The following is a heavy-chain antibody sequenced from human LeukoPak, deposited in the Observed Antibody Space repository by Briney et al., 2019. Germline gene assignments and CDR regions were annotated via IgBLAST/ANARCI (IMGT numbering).Heavy chain of an antibody. V-gene: IGHV5-51*01. J-gene: IGHJ1*01. D-gene: IGHD6-13*01. CDR1: GYSFTSYW. CDR3: ATVPRIPAVGNTEYFQY. Sequence: GESLKISCKGSGYSFTSYWIAWVRQMPGKGLEWMGVVNPADSDTRYSPSFQGQVTISVDKSINTAYLQWSSLQASDTAMYYCATVPRIPAVGNTEYFQYWGQGTLVTVSS. CDR2: VNPADSDT.